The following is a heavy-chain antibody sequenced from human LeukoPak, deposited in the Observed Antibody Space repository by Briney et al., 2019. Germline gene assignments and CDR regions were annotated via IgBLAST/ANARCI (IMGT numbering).Heavy chain of an antibody. D-gene: IGHD5-18*01. Sequence: PSQTLSLTCAVSGGSISSGGYSWSWIRQPPGKGLEWIGYINHSGSTYYNPSLKSRVTISVDRSKNQFSLKLSSVTAAGTAVYYCARVGRYSHFDYWGQGTLVTVSS. CDR1: GGSISSGGYS. J-gene: IGHJ4*02. V-gene: IGHV4-30-2*01. CDR2: INHSGST. CDR3: ARVGRYSHFDY.